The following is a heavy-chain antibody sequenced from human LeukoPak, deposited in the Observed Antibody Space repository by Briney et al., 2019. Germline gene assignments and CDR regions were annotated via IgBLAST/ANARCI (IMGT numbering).Heavy chain of an antibody. CDR1: GGTFISYG. J-gene: IGHJ6*02. CDR2: IIPIFGTA. D-gene: IGHD6-6*01. CDR3: ARLDEYSSSSRYYGMDV. Sequence: WASMKVSCKASGGTFISYGISWVRQAPGQGLERMGGIIPIFGTANYAQKFHGRVTITADESTSTAYMEPSSLRSEDTAVYYCARLDEYSSSSRYYGMDVWGQGTTVTVSS. V-gene: IGHV1-69*13.